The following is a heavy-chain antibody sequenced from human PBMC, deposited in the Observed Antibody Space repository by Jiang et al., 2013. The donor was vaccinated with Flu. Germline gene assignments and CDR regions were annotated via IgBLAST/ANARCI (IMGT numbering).Heavy chain of an antibody. J-gene: IGHJ3*02. CDR3: ARGGWGTITGTTPFDI. CDR1: YY. CDR2: INPSGGST. V-gene: IGHV1-46*01. Sequence: YYMHWVRQAPGQGLEWMGIINPSGGSTSYAQKFQGRVTMTRDTSTSTVYMELSSLRSEDTAVYYCARGGWGTITGTTPFDIWGQGTMVTVSS. D-gene: IGHD1-14*01.